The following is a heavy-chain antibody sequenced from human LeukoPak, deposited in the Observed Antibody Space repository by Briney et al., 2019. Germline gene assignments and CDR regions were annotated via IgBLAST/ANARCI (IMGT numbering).Heavy chain of an antibody. J-gene: IGHJ3*02. D-gene: IGHD2-15*01. V-gene: IGHV3-53*01. CDR1: GFTFSSYS. Sequence: GGSLRLSCAASGFTFSSYSMNWVRQAPGKGLEWVSVIYSGGSTYYADSVKGRFTISRDNSKNTLYLQMNSLRAEDTAVYYCARSRGYCSGGSCYLDAFDIWGQGTMVTVSS. CDR2: IYSGGST. CDR3: ARSRGYCSGGSCYLDAFDI.